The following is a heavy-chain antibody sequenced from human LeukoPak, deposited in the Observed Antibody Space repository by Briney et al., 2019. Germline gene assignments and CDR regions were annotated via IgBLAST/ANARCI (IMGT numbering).Heavy chain of an antibody. J-gene: IGHJ4*02. CDR3: AGSTTVAYY. Sequence: PGGSLRLSCAASGFTAGSYYMNWVRQAPGKGLEWVSVIYSGGGTSSADSVKGRFTISRDNSKNTLYLQMNSLRAEDTAVYYCAGSTTVAYYWGQGTLVTVSS. D-gene: IGHD4-23*01. CDR2: IYSGGGT. CDR1: GFTAGSYY. V-gene: IGHV3-53*01.